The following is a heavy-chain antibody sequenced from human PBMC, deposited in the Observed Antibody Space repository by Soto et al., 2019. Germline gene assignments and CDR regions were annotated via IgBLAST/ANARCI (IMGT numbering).Heavy chain of an antibody. CDR2: IFYSGST. CDR1: GASISSGRSY. V-gene: IGHV4-31*03. J-gene: IGHJ4*02. CDR3: ARDNGYGHFDS. Sequence: SETLSLTCTVSGASISSGRSYSSWIRQHPGKGLGWIGYIFYSGSTYYHPSLNSRVNISADTSKNQSSLTLTSVTPAATAVYHCARDNGYGHFDSWGQGTLVTVSS. D-gene: IGHD5-12*01.